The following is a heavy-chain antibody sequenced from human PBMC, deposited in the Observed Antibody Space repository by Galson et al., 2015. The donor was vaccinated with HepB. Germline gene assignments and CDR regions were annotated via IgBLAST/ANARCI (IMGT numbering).Heavy chain of an antibody. D-gene: IGHD4-23*01. J-gene: IGHJ4*02. V-gene: IGHV4-59*01. Sequence: QVQLQESGPGLVKPSETLSLTCTVSGGSISSYYWSWVRQPPGKGLEWIGYIYSSGGTNYNPSLESRITISVDTAKNHVALTRSSVTAADTAVYYCARYVDGGISADYWGQGTLCTVSA. CDR1: GGSISSYY. CDR2: IYSSGGT. CDR3: ARYVDGGISADY.